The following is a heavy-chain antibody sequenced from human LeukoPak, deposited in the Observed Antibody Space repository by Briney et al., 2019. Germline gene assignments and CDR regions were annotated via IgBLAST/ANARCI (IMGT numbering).Heavy chain of an antibody. Sequence: SGTLSLTCAVYGGSFSGYYWSWIRQPPGKGLEWIGEINHSGSTNYNPSLKSRVTISVDTSKNQFSLKLSSVTAADTAVYYCARELGYCSSTSCYTHRGYDYWGQGTLVTVSS. CDR1: GGSFSGYY. V-gene: IGHV4-34*01. D-gene: IGHD2-2*02. CDR2: INHSGST. CDR3: ARELGYCSSTSCYTHRGYDY. J-gene: IGHJ4*02.